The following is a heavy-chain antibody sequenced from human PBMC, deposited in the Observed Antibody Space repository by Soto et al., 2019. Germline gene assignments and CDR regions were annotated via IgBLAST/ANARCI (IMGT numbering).Heavy chain of an antibody. CDR2: IYYSGST. CDR1: GGSISSGGYY. Sequence: SETLSLTCTVSGGSISSGGYYWSWIRQHPGKGLEWIGYIYYSGSTYYNPSLKSRVTISVDTSKNQFSLKLSSVTAADTAVYYCASGVHCSGGSCYSGNWFDPWGQGTLVTVSS. CDR3: ASGVHCSGGSCYSGNWFDP. V-gene: IGHV4-31*03. J-gene: IGHJ5*02. D-gene: IGHD2-15*01.